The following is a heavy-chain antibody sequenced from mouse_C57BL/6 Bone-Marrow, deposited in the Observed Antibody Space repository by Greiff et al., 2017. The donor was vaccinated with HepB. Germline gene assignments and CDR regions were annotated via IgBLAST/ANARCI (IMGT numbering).Heavy chain of an antibody. CDR1: GYTFTSYW. Sequence: QVQLQQPGAELVKPGASVKLSCKASGYTFTSYWMHWVKQRPGQGLEWIGMIHPNSGSTNYNEKFKGKATMTLDKSSSTAYMQLSSLTSEDSAFYYCASSILIRFCGQGTTLTVSA. J-gene: IGHJ2*01. CDR2: IHPNSGST. V-gene: IGHV1-64*01. CDR3: ASSILIRF. D-gene: IGHD1-1*01.